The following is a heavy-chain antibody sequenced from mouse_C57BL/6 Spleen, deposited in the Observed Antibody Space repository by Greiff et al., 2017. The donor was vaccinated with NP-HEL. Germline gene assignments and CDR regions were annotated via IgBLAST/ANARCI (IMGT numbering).Heavy chain of an antibody. J-gene: IGHJ3*01. CDR3: ARDLLCYYDYDGGFAY. D-gene: IGHD2-4*01. V-gene: IGHV5-4*01. CDR2: ISDGGSYT. Sequence: EVQLVESGGGLVKPGGSLKLSCAASGFTFSSYAMSWVRQTPEKRLEWVATISDGGSYTYYPDNVKGRFTISRDNAKNNLYLQMSHLKSEDTAMYYCARDLLCYYDYDGGFAYWGQGTLVTVSA. CDR1: GFTFSSYA.